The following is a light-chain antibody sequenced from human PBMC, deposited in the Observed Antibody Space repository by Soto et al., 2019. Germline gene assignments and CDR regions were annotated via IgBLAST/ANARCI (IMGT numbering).Light chain of an antibody. CDR1: QSVFSNSNNKNF. V-gene: IGKV4-1*01. CDR2: WAS. Sequence: DIVMTQSPDSLAVSLGERASINCKSSQSVFSNSNNKNFLAWFQQKPGQPPRLLISWASTRQPGVPDRFSGSGSGSYFTLTISSLQAEDVAVYYCQQYHTAPITFGQGTRLGIK. CDR3: QQYHTAPIT. J-gene: IGKJ5*01.